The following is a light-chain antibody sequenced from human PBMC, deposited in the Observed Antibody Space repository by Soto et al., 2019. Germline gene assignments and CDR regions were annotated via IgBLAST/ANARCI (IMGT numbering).Light chain of an antibody. V-gene: IGKV1-33*01. CDR2: DAS. CDR1: QDIRKH. J-gene: IGKJ1*01. Sequence: DIQMTQSPSSLSASVGDRVTITCQASQDIRKHLAWYQQKPGKVPKLLISDASDLQTGDPSRFSGRGSGADYFFSISRLQPEDVGTYYCQQYDNFPQTFGQGTQ. CDR3: QQYDNFPQT.